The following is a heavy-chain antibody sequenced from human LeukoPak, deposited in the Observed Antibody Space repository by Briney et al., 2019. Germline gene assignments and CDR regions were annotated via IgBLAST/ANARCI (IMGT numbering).Heavy chain of an antibody. CDR3: ARGSPAYTNYYYYYYMDV. J-gene: IGHJ6*03. D-gene: IGHD2-2*02. Sequence: GGSLRLSCAASGFTFSSKWMSWVRQAPGKGLEWVANIKQDGSEKYYVDSVKGRFTISRDNAKNSLYLQMNSLRAEDTAVYYCARGSPAYTNYYYYYYMDVWGKGTTVTVSS. CDR1: GFTFSSKW. V-gene: IGHV3-7*01. CDR2: IKQDGSEK.